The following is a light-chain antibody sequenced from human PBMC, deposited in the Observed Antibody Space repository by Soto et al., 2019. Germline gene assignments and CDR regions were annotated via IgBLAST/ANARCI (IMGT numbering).Light chain of an antibody. CDR2: EGS. CDR1: SSDVGRYNL. V-gene: IGLV2-23*01. CDR3: CSYAGNNIYV. Sequence: QSALTQPASVSGSPGQSITISCTGTSSDVGRYNLVSWYQHHPGKAPKLMIFEGSKRPSGVSSRFSGSKSGNTASLAISGLQAEDEADYFCCSYAGNNIYVFGTGTKVTVL. J-gene: IGLJ1*01.